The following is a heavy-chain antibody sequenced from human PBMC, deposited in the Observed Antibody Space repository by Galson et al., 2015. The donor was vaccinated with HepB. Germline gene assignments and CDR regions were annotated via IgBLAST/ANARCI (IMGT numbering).Heavy chain of an antibody. Sequence: SLRLSCAASGFIFSSYAMSWVRQAPGKGLEWVSAILGSGGGTYYADSVKGRFTISRDNSKNTLYLQMNSLRAEDTAVYFCAEAPSSGWYRGFYGMDVWGQGTTVTVSS. CDR2: ILGSGGGT. CDR1: GFIFSSYA. CDR3: AEAPSSGWYRGFYGMDV. D-gene: IGHD6-19*01. V-gene: IGHV3-23*01. J-gene: IGHJ6*02.